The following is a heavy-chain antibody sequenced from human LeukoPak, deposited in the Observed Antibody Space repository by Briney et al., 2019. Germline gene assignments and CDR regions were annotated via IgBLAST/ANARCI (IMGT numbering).Heavy chain of an antibody. CDR1: GYTFTSYG. Sequence: ASLKVSCKASGYTFTSYGISWVRQAPGQGLEWMGWISAYNGNTNYAQKLQGRVTMTTDTSTSTAYMELRSLRSDDTAVYYCARDSSTYYYGSGSYCAYWGQGTLVTVSS. CDR3: ARDSSTYYYGSGSYCAY. D-gene: IGHD3-10*01. J-gene: IGHJ4*02. V-gene: IGHV1-18*01. CDR2: ISAYNGNT.